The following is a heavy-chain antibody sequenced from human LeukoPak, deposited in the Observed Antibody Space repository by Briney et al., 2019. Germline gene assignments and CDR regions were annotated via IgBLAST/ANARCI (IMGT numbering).Heavy chain of an antibody. D-gene: IGHD3-3*01. CDR1: GYTFTSYY. CDR2: INPSGGST. Sequence: ASVKVSCKAPGYTFTSYYMHWVRQAPGQGLEWMGIINPSGGSTNYAQKFQERLILTRDMATRTVYMELSSLSSEDTAVYYCAAGRDLQIFAALDFWGQGTMVTVSS. J-gene: IGHJ3*01. V-gene: IGHV1-46*01. CDR3: AAGRDLQIFAALDF.